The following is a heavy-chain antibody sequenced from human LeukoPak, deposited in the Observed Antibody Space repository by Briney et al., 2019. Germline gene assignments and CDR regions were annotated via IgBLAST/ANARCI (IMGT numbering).Heavy chain of an antibody. CDR3: ARDLGPVGDDAFDI. D-gene: IGHD3-16*01. CDR2: INPNSGGT. V-gene: IGHV1-2*02. J-gene: IGHJ3*02. CDR1: GYTFTGYY. Sequence: GASVKVSCKASGYTFTGYYMHWVRQAPGQGLAWMGWINPNSGGTNYAQKFQGRVTMTRDTSISTAYMELSRLRSDDPAVYYCARDLGPVGDDAFDIWGQGTMVTVSS.